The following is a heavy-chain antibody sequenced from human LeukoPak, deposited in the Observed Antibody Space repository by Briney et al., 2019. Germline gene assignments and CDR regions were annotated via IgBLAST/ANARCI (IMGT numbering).Heavy chain of an antibody. J-gene: IGHJ4*02. CDR3: ARDQGSSWF. CDR2: ISSSSSTI. CDR1: GFTFSSYS. D-gene: IGHD6-13*01. Sequence: PGGSLRLSCAASGFTFSSYSMNWVRQVPGKGLEWVSYISSSSSTIYYADSVKGRFTISRDNAKNSLYLQMNSLRAEDTAVYYCARDQGSSWFWGQGTLVTVSS. V-gene: IGHV3-48*01.